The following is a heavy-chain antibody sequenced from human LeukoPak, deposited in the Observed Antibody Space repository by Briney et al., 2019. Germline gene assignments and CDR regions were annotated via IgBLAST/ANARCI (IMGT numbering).Heavy chain of an antibody. CDR2: IYPGGSDR. CDR3: ARHFYDTTTYYPSFDF. V-gene: IGHV5-51*01. Sequence: GESLKISRKGFGYNFAEYWIGWVRQMPGKSLEWVAFIYPGGSDRRYSPPFQGQVTVSDDKSINTVYLQWGNLKASDTAMYYCARHFYDTTTYYPSFDFWGQGTLVTVSS. CDR1: GYNFAEYW. J-gene: IGHJ4*02. D-gene: IGHD2/OR15-2a*01.